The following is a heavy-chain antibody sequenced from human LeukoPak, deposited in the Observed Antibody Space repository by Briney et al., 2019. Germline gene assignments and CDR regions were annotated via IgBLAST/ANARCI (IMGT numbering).Heavy chain of an antibody. Sequence: ASVKVSCKASGYTFTSYGISWVRQAPGQGLEWMGWISAYNGNTYYAQKLQGRVTMTTDTSTSTAYMELRSLRSDDTAVYYCARDLIMTTVTMAAYRWFDPWGQGTLVTVSS. J-gene: IGHJ5*02. CDR2: ISAYNGNT. CDR3: ARDLIMTTVTMAAYRWFDP. V-gene: IGHV1-18*01. CDR1: GYTFTSYG. D-gene: IGHD4-11*01.